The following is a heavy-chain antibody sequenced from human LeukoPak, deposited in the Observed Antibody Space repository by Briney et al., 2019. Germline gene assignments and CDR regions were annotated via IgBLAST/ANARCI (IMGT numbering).Heavy chain of an antibody. CDR3: TTNGDIVVVPAAMIGAFDI. V-gene: IGHV3-15*01. D-gene: IGHD2-2*01. Sequence: PGGSLRLSCAASGFTFSSYAMSWVRQAPGKGLEWVGRIKSKTDGGTTDYAAPVKGRFTISRDDSKNTLYLQMNSLKTEDTAVYYCTTNGDIVVVPAAMIGAFDIWGQGTMVTVSS. CDR1: GFTFSSYA. J-gene: IGHJ3*02. CDR2: IKSKTDGGTT.